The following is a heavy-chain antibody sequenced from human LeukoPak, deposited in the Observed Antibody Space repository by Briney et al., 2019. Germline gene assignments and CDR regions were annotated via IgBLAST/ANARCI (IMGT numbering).Heavy chain of an antibody. CDR1: GGSFSGYY. CDR3: AREAVAAPGTVDY. Sequence: PSETLSLTCAVYGGSFSGYYWSWIRQPPGKGLEWIGEINHSGSTNYNPSLKSRVTISVDTSKNQLSLKLSSVTAADTAVYYCAREAVAAPGTVDYWGQGTLVTVSS. D-gene: IGHD6-13*01. CDR2: INHSGST. V-gene: IGHV4-34*01. J-gene: IGHJ4*01.